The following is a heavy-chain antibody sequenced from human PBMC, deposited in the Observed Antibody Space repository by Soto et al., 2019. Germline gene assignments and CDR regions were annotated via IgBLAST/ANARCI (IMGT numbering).Heavy chain of an antibody. J-gene: IGHJ6*03. CDR2: IYWDDDK. CDR1: GFSLSTSGVG. Sequence: SGPTLVNPTQTLTLTCTFSGFSLSTSGVGVGWIRQPPGKALEWLALIYWDDDKRYSPSLKSRLTITKDTSKNQVVLTMTNMDPVDTATYYCAHRGADSNFYYYYYYYMDVWGKGTTVTVSS. D-gene: IGHD4-4*01. V-gene: IGHV2-5*02. CDR3: AHRGADSNFYYYYYYYMDV.